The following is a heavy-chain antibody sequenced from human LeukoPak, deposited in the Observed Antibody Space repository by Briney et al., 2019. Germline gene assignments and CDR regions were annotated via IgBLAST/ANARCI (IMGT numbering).Heavy chain of an antibody. D-gene: IGHD3-16*01. Sequence: PGGSLRLSCAASGFTFSSYSMHWVRQAPGKGLNWVAFISYDGVNKYADSVKGRFTISRDNSKNTVYLQMDSLRAEDTAVYYCAKANGYYDSWGQGTLVTVSS. CDR3: AKANGYYDS. J-gene: IGHJ5*02. V-gene: IGHV3-30*04. CDR2: ISYDGVNK. CDR1: GFTFSSYS.